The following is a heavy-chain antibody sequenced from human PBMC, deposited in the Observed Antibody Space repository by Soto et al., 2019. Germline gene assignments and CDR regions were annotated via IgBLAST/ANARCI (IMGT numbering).Heavy chain of an antibody. CDR1: GYTFTSYG. V-gene: IGHV1-18*01. Sequence: ASVKVSCKASGYTFTSYGISWVRQAPGQGLEWMGWISAYNGNTNYAQKLQGRVTMTTDTSTSTAYMELRSLRSDDTAVYYCAGVTNYYDSSGYYRHFDYWGQGTLVTVSS. J-gene: IGHJ4*02. CDR3: AGVTNYYDSSGYYRHFDY. D-gene: IGHD3-22*01. CDR2: ISAYNGNT.